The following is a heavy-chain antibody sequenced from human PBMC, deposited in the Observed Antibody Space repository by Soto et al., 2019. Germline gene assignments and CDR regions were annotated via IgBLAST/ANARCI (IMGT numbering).Heavy chain of an antibody. CDR3: ESNSIAKAYYYYGMDV. J-gene: IGHJ6*02. D-gene: IGHD6-6*01. CDR2: IYPGDSDT. V-gene: IGHV5-51*01. Sequence: GESLKISCKGSGYSFTSYWIGWVRQMPGKGLEWMGIIYPGDSDTRYSPPFQGQVTISADKSISTAYLQWSSLKASDTAMYYCESNSIAKAYYYYGMDVWGQGTTVTVSS. CDR1: GYSFTSYW.